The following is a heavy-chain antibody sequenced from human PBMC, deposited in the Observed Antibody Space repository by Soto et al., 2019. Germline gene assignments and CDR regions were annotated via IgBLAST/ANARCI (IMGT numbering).Heavy chain of an antibody. V-gene: IGHV3-66*01. CDR1: GFDARVNY. CDR3: VRENYYYGMDV. Sequence: GGSHRLSSAASGFDARVNYMTWVRQAPVKGLEWVSAINSGGNTFYADSVKGRFTISRDNSKNTLYLQMNSLRVEDTAMYYCVRENYYYGMDVWGQGTAVTVSS. CDR2: INSGGNT. J-gene: IGHJ6*02.